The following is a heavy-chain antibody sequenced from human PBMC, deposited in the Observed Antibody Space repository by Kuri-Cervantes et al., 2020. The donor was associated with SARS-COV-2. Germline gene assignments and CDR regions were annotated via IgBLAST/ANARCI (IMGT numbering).Heavy chain of an antibody. D-gene: IGHD3-22*01. Sequence: SETLSLTCTVSGGSISSYYWGWIRQPPGKGLEWIGSIYYSGSTYYNPSLKSRVTISVDTSKNQFSLKLSSVTAADTAVYYCARGPSYYDSSGLDPSYFDYWGQGTLVTVSS. J-gene: IGHJ4*02. CDR3: ARGPSYYDSSGLDPSYFDY. CDR2: IYYSGST. CDR1: GGSISSYY. V-gene: IGHV4-39*07.